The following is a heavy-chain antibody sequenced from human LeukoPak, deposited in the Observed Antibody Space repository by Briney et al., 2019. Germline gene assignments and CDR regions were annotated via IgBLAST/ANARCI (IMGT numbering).Heavy chain of an antibody. J-gene: IGHJ4*02. CDR3: ARVGDYYGSGSSYYFDY. CDR2: INTNTGNP. CDR1: GYTFTSYA. V-gene: IGHV7-4-1*02. Sequence: VASVKVSCKASGYTFTSYAMNWVRQAPGQGLEWMGWINTNTGNPTYAQGFTGRFVFSLDTSVSTAYLQISSLKAEDTAVYYCARVGDYYGSGSSYYFDYWGQGTLVTVSS. D-gene: IGHD3-10*01.